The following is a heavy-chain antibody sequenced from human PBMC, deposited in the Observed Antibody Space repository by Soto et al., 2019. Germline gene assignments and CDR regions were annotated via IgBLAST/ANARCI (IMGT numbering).Heavy chain of an antibody. CDR3: ARLLYGSGGPYGMDV. J-gene: IGHJ6*02. Sequence: GESLKIPCKGSGYSFTSYWIGCVGQMPGKGLEWMGMIYPGDSDTRYSPSFQGQVTISADKSISPAYLQWSSLKAADTAMYYCARLLYGSGGPYGMDVWGQGTTVTVSS. CDR2: IYPGDSDT. D-gene: IGHD3-10*01. CDR1: GYSFTSYW. V-gene: IGHV5-51*01.